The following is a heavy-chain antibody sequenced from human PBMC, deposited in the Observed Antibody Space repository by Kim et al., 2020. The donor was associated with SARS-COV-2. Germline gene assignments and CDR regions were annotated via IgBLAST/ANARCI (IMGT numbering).Heavy chain of an antibody. Sequence: GGSLRLSCAASGFTFSNACMSWVRQAPGKGLEWVGHIKSKSDGGTADYAAPVKGRFTISRDDSKNTLYLQVNSLKTEDTAVYYCTTAYSGSYLSHYYYA. J-gene: IGHJ6*01. V-gene: IGHV3-15*01. CDR2: IKSKSDGGTA. CDR1: GFTFSNAC. D-gene: IGHD1-26*01. CDR3: TTAYSGSYLSHYYYA.